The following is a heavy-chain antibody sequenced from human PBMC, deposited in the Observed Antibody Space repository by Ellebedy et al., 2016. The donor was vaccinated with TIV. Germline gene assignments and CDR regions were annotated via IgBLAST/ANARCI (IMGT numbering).Heavy chain of an antibody. CDR1: GFTISSYW. V-gene: IGHV3-7*03. J-gene: IGHJ4*02. CDR2: IRQAGSET. Sequence: PGGSLRLSCAASGFTISSYWMTWVRQAPGKGLECVANIRQAGSETYYLDSVKGRFTIFSDNAKNSVYLQMDSLRVEETAVYYCARARCSALDCYMPGYWGQGTLVSVSS. CDR3: ARARCSALDCYMPGY. D-gene: IGHD2-21*02.